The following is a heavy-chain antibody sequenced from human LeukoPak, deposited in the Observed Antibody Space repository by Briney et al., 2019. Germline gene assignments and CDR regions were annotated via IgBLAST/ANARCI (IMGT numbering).Heavy chain of an antibody. CDR2: TSGSGGNP. D-gene: IGHD6-13*01. Sequence: GGSLRLSCSASGFAFSSYAMSWVRQAPGKGLEWVSITSGSGGNPYYADSVKGRFTISRDNAKNTLYLQMNSLRAEDTAVYFCARVRSSSWFDYWGQGTLVAVSS. CDR1: GFAFSSYA. V-gene: IGHV3-23*01. CDR3: ARVRSSSWFDY. J-gene: IGHJ4*02.